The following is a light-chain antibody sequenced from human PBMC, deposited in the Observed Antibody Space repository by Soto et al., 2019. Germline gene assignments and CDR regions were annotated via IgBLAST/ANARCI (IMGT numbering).Light chain of an antibody. Sequence: EVVLTQSPATLSLSPGERATLSSRASQTINNFLAWYQQKPGQAPRLLIYDASSRAAGVPGRFSGSGSGTDFTLTITSLEPEDFALYHCQQRSTGTFGGGTKV. CDR3: QQRSTGT. V-gene: IGKV3-11*01. CDR1: QTINNF. J-gene: IGKJ4*01. CDR2: DAS.